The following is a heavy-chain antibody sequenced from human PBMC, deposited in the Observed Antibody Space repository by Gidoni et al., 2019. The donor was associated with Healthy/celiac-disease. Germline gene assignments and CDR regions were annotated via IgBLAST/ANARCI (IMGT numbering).Heavy chain of an antibody. CDR1: GFTFSSYG. CDR2: IWYDGSNK. D-gene: IGHD2-2*01. CDR3: ARDPVVVPAANPGASEYFDY. J-gene: IGHJ4*02. V-gene: IGHV3-33*01. Sequence: QVQLVESGGGVVQPGRSLRLSCAASGFTFSSYGMHWVRPAPGKRLEWVAVIWYDGSNKYYADSVKGRFTISRDNSKNTLYLQMNSLRAEDTAVYYCARDPVVVPAANPGASEYFDYWGQGTLVTVSS.